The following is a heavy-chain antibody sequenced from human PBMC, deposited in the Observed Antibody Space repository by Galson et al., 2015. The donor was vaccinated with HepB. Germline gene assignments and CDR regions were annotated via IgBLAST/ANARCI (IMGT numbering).Heavy chain of an antibody. D-gene: IGHD6-13*01. J-gene: IGHJ4*02. CDR2: IWYDGSNK. CDR3: AREAIAAANTEYYFDY. Sequence: SLRLSCAASGFTFSSYGMHWVRQAPGKGLEWVAVIWYDGSNKYYADSVKGRFTISRDNSKNTLYLQMNSLRAEDTAVYYCAREAIAAANTEYYFDYWGQGTLVTVSS. V-gene: IGHV3-33*08. CDR1: GFTFSSYG.